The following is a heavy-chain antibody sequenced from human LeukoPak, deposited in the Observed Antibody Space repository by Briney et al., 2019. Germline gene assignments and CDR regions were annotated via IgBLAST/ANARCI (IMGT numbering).Heavy chain of an antibody. CDR1: GFTFSSYA. J-gene: IGHJ4*02. CDR3: VKADSGYDLLFDY. V-gene: IGHV3-23*01. D-gene: IGHD5-12*01. Sequence: QPGGSLRLSCAASGFTFSSYAMNWVRQAPGKGLEWVSGISGSGSSTYYADSVKGRFTISRDNSKNTLYLQMNSLRAEDTAVYYCVKADSGYDLLFDYWGQGTLVTVSS. CDR2: ISGSGSST.